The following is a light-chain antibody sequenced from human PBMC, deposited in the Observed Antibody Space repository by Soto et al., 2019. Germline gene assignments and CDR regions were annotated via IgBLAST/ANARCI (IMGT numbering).Light chain of an antibody. Sequence: IQLTQSPSSLSASVGDIVTITCRASQGINSFLAWYQQKPGKAPKLLIYAATILQSGVPSRFSGSESGTDSSLTISSLQPEDFATYFCQQSSDFPLTFGGGTKVDIK. CDR1: QGINSF. CDR3: QQSSDFPLT. J-gene: IGKJ4*01. V-gene: IGKV1-9*01. CDR2: AAT.